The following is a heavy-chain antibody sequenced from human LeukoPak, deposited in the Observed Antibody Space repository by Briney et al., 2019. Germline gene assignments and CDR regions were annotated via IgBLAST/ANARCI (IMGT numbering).Heavy chain of an antibody. J-gene: IGHJ4*02. CDR3: ARDKSVYYDTSGSRFDY. Sequence: GGSLRLSCAASGFTFSSYWMSWVRPAPGKGLEWVANIKQDGSEKYYVDSVKGRFTISRDNAKNSLYLQMNSLRAEDTAVYYCARDKSVYYDTSGSRFDYWGQGTLVTVSS. V-gene: IGHV3-7*01. CDR1: GFTFSSYW. D-gene: IGHD3-22*01. CDR2: IKQDGSEK.